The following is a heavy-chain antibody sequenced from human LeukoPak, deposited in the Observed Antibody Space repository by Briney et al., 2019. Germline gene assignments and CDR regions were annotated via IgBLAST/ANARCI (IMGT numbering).Heavy chain of an antibody. D-gene: IGHD2-8*01. J-gene: IGHJ4*02. Sequence: PSETLSLTCTVSGGSISSYYWSWIRQPPGKGLEWIGYIYYSGSTNYNPSLKSRVTISVDTSKNQFSLKLSSVTAADTAVYYCARDPNPPMGYFDYWGQGTLVTVSS. CDR3: ARDPNPPMGYFDY. V-gene: IGHV4-59*01. CDR1: GGSISSYY. CDR2: IYYSGST.